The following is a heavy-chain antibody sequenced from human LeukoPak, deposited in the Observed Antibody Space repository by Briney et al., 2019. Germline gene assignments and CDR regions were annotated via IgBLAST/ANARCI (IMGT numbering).Heavy chain of an antibody. CDR3: ARERPLFAPFDY. V-gene: IGHV3-30-3*01. CDR2: ISYDGSNK. CDR1: GFTFSSYA. D-gene: IGHD3-3*01. Sequence: GGSLRLSCAASGFTFSSYAMHWVRQAPGKGLEWVAVISYDGSNKYYADSVKGRFTISRDNSKNTLYLQMNSLRAEDTAVYYCARERPLFAPFDYWGQGTLVTVSS. J-gene: IGHJ4*02.